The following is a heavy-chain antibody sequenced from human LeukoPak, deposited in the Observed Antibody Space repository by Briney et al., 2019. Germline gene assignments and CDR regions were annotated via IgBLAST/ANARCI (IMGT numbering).Heavy chain of an antibody. Sequence: LSLTCTVSGGSISSSSYYWGWIRQPPGKGLEWVSYISSSGSTIYYADSVKGRFTISRDNAKNSLYLQMNSLRAEDTAVYYCARDLPYSSSGDYWGQGTLVTVSS. J-gene: IGHJ4*02. D-gene: IGHD6-13*01. CDR1: GGSISSSSYY. CDR2: ISSSGSTI. V-gene: IGHV3-11*04. CDR3: ARDLPYSSSGDY.